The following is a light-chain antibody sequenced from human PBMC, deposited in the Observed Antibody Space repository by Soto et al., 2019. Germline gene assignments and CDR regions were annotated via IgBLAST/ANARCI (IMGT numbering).Light chain of an antibody. CDR3: QTWATGIQV. V-gene: IGLV4-69*01. Sequence: QPVLTQSPSASASLGASVKLTCTLSSGHSSYAIAWHQQQPEKGPRYLMNLNSDGSHSKGDGIPDRFSGSSSGAERYLTISSLQSEDEADYYCQTWATGIQVFGGGTKLTVL. J-gene: IGLJ2*01. CDR1: SGHSSYA. CDR2: LNSDGSH.